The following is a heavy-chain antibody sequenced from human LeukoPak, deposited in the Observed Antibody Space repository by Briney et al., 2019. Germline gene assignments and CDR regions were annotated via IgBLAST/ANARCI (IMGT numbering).Heavy chain of an antibody. D-gene: IGHD1-26*01. CDR2: IYYSGST. J-gene: IGHJ3*02. CDR3: ATQWESDAFDI. V-gene: IGHV4-59*08. CDR1: GGSLSSDY. Sequence: SETLSLTCTVSGGSLSSDYWSWIRQPPGKGLEWSGDIYYSGSTKYNPSLKSRVTISVDTSTNQFSLQLSSVTAADTAVSYSATQWESDAFDIWGQGTMVTVSS.